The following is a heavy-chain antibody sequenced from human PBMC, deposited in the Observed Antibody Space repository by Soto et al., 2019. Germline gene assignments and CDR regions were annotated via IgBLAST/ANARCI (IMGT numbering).Heavy chain of an antibody. J-gene: IGHJ4*02. CDR1: GGSVNSGSHY. Sequence: QVQLSESGPGLVKPSATLSLSCTVSGGSVNSGSHYWAWIRQPPGKGLEWIGHISYSGKTDYSPCFSSRVTMSSDTSKNQYSLRLTSVTAEDTAVYYCASVLGGRTLSWFYFDTWGQGIMVTVS. CDR2: ISYSGKT. V-gene: IGHV4-61*01. CDR3: ASVLGGRTLSWFYFDT. D-gene: IGHD2-15*01.